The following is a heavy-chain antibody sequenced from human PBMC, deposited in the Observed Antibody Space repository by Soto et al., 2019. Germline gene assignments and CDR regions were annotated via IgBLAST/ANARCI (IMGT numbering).Heavy chain of an antibody. Sequence: SETLSLTCAVSGGSISSSNWWSWVRQPPGKGLEWIGYIYYSGSTYYNPSLKSRVTISVDTSKNQFSLKLSSVTAADTAVYYCARGRGVYCSSTSCYSDYYYGMDVWGQGTTVTVSS. CDR2: IYYSGST. V-gene: IGHV4-4*02. CDR1: GGSISSSNW. D-gene: IGHD2-2*01. CDR3: ARGRGVYCSSTSCYSDYYYGMDV. J-gene: IGHJ6*02.